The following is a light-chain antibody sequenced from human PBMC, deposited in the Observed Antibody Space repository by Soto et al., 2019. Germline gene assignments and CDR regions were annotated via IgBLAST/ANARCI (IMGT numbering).Light chain of an antibody. CDR3: QQYGSSPYT. Sequence: EIVLTQSPGALSLSPGERATLSCGASQSVRSSHLAWFQHKPGQAPRLLIYGASSRAPGIPDRFSGSGSGTDFTLTISRLEPEDFAVYCCQQYGSSPYTFGQGTKLEIK. CDR1: QSVRSSH. J-gene: IGKJ2*01. CDR2: GAS. V-gene: IGKV3-20*01.